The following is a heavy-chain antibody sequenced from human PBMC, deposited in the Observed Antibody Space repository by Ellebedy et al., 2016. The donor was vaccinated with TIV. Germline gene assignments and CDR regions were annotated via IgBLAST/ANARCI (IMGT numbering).Heavy chain of an antibody. Sequence: AASVKVSCKASGYTFTTYGISWVRQAPGQGLEWMGWISAYNGNTNYAQKFQGRVTITADESTSTAYMELSSLRSEDTAVYYCARDVDYDSSFDPWGQGTLVTVSS. CDR3: ARDVDYDSSFDP. J-gene: IGHJ5*02. D-gene: IGHD3-22*01. CDR1: GYTFTTYG. CDR2: ISAYNGNT. V-gene: IGHV1-18*01.